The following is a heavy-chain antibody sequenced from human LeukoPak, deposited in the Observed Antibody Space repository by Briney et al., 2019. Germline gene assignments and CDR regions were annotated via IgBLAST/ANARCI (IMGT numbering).Heavy chain of an antibody. Sequence: GASVKVSCKVSGYTLTELSMHWVRQAPGEGLEWMGGFDPEDGETIYAQKFQGRVTMTEDTSTDTAYMELSSLRSEDTAVYYCATDLESGSFNPDAFDIWGQGTMVTVSS. CDR2: FDPEDGET. CDR3: ATDLESGSFNPDAFDI. J-gene: IGHJ3*02. D-gene: IGHD1-26*01. V-gene: IGHV1-24*01. CDR1: GYTLTELS.